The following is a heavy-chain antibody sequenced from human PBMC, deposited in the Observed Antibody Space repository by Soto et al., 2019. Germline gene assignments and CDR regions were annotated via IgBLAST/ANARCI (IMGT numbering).Heavy chain of an antibody. D-gene: IGHD3-22*01. Sequence: QVQLVESGGGVVQAGRSLRLSCAASGFTFSDYGMHWVRQAPGKGLEWVAVIWSDGSRKYYAESVQGRFTVSRDNSMNTLYLQMNSVRAEDTAVYYCATGHDSSGYYAFHMWGQGTMVTVSS. V-gene: IGHV3-33*01. CDR1: GFTFSDYG. J-gene: IGHJ3*02. CDR2: IWSDGSRK. CDR3: ATGHDSSGYYAFHM.